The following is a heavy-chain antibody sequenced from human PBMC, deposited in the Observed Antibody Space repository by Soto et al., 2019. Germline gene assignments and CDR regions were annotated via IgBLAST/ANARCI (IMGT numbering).Heavy chain of an antibody. Sequence: QVQLVESGGGVVQPGRSLRLSCAASGFTFSSYGMHWVHQAPGKGLEWVAVIWYDGSNKYYADSVKGRFTISRDNSKNTLYLQMNSLRAEDTAVYYCARDSGYCSGGSCYYYYYGMDVWGQGTTVTVSS. CDR3: ARDSGYCSGGSCYYYYYGMDV. CDR2: IWYDGSNK. CDR1: GFTFSSYG. J-gene: IGHJ6*02. V-gene: IGHV3-33*01. D-gene: IGHD2-15*01.